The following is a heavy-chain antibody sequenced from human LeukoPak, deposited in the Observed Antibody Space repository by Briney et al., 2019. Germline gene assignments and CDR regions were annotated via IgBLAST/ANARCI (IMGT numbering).Heavy chain of an antibody. Sequence: PGGSLRLSCAASGFTFSSYSMNWVRQAPGKGLEWVAFIRYDGSNKYYADSVKGRFTISRDNSKNTLYLQMNSLRAEDTAVYYCAKPGYCSSTSCYWDYWGQGTLVTASS. V-gene: IGHV3-30*02. J-gene: IGHJ4*02. CDR3: AKPGYCSSTSCYWDY. D-gene: IGHD2-2*01. CDR1: GFTFSSYS. CDR2: IRYDGSNK.